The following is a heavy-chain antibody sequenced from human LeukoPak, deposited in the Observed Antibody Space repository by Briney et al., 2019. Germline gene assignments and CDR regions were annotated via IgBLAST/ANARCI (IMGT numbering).Heavy chain of an antibody. CDR2: ISSSSSYI. Sequence: PGGSLRLSCAASGFTFSSYAMHWVRQAPGKGLEWVSSISSSSSYIYYADSVKGRFTISRDNAKNSLYLQMNSLRAEDTAVYYCAIARGSLADYWGQGTLVTVSS. CDR1: GFTFSSYA. J-gene: IGHJ4*02. CDR3: AIARGSLADY. D-gene: IGHD1-26*01. V-gene: IGHV3-21*04.